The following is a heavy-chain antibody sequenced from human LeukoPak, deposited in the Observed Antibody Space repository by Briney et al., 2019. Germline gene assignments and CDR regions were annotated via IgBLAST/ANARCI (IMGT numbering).Heavy chain of an antibody. CDR2: INPNSGGT. J-gene: IGHJ3*02. CDR3: ARYGSGSPGDAFDI. D-gene: IGHD3-10*01. V-gene: IGHV1-2*04. Sequence: GASVKVSCKASGGTFSSYAISWVRQAPGQGLEWMGWINPNSGGTNYAQKFQGWVTMTRGTSISTAYMELSRLRSDDTAVYYCARYGSGSPGDAFDIWGQGTMVTVSS. CDR1: GGTFSSYA.